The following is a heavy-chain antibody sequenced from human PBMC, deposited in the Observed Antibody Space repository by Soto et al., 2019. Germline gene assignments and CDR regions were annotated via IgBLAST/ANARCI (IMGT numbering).Heavy chain of an antibody. Sequence: GGSLRLSCAASGFTFSSYWMHWVRQAPGKGLVWVSRINSDGSSTSYADSVKGRFTISRDNAKNTLYLQMNSLRAEDMAVYYCRGLYYYDSSGYYRGAFDIWGQGTMVTVSS. J-gene: IGHJ3*02. CDR1: GFTFSSYW. CDR2: INSDGSST. CDR3: RGLYYYDSSGYYRGAFDI. D-gene: IGHD3-22*01. V-gene: IGHV3-74*01.